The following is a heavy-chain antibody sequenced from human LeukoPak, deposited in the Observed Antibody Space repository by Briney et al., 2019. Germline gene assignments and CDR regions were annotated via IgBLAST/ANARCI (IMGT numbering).Heavy chain of an antibody. CDR2: IYYSGST. CDR3: ARLDSGYSYGSTFDY. J-gene: IGHJ4*02. CDR1: GGSISSYY. Sequence: SETLSLTCTVSGGSISSYYWSWIRQPPGKGLEWIGYIYYSGSTNYNPSLKSRVTISVDTSKNQFSLKLSSVTAADTAVYYCARLDSGYSYGSTFDYWGQGTLVTVSS. D-gene: IGHD5-18*01. V-gene: IGHV4-59*01.